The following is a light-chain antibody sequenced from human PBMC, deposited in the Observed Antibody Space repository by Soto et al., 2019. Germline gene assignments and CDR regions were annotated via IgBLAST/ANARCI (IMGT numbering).Light chain of an antibody. CDR3: SSHGGSNNFYV. V-gene: IGLV2-8*01. Sequence: QSGLPQPPSAXVSPGQPVTISCTGTSSDVGAYDYVSWYQQHPGKAPKLMIHEVSKRPSVVPDRFSASKSGNTASLKVSGLKAEDEADYYCSSHGGSNNFYVFGTGTKVTVL. CDR2: EVS. CDR1: SSDVGAYDY. J-gene: IGLJ1*01.